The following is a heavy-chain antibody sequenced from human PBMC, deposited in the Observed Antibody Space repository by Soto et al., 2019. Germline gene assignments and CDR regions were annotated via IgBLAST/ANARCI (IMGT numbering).Heavy chain of an antibody. V-gene: IGHV4-34*01. J-gene: IGHJ5*02. Sequence: SETLSLTCAVYGGSFSGYYWSWIRQPPGKGLEWIGEINHSGSTNYNPSLKSRVTISVDTSKNQFSLKQSTVTAADTAVYYCAGGEVVPAAMNNWFDPWGQGTLVTVSS. CDR1: GGSFSGYY. CDR2: INHSGST. D-gene: IGHD2-2*01. CDR3: AGGEVVPAAMNNWFDP.